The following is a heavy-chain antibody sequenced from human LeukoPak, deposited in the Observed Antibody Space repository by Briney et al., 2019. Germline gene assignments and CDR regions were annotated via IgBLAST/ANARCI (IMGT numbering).Heavy chain of an antibody. V-gene: IGHV3-74*01. Sequence: PGGSLRLSCAASGFTFSTYWIHWVRQAPGKGLVWVSHINSDGTSTTYADSVKGRFIISRDNAKNTLYLQMNSLTADDTAVYYCAKDRYSSSWYYFDYWGQGTLVTVSS. CDR3: AKDRYSSSWYYFDY. D-gene: IGHD6-13*01. CDR1: GFTFSTYW. J-gene: IGHJ4*02. CDR2: INSDGTST.